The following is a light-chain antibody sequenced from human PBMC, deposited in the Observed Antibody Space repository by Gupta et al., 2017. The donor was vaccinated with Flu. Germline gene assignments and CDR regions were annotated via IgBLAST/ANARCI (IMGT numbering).Light chain of an antibody. V-gene: IGLV2-14*03. CDR1: NSDSGAYNY. CDR3: VSYGDVGV. J-gene: IGLJ2*01. CDR2: TGS. Sequence: GQAIAISVSGTNSDSGAYNYNSLYHQPPSKSLKLMIDTGSNQPSGGSTRFSGSMSGNTASLTFAVRQAEDEADYYFVSYGDVGVFGGGTKVTVL.